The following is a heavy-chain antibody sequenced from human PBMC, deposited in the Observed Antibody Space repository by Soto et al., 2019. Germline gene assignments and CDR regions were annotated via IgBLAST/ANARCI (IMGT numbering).Heavy chain of an antibody. Sequence: GGSLRLSCAASGFIFSNFGMHWVRQAPGKGLEWVAGVWYDGSNGVSADSVKGRFTISRDNSKNTLYLQMTSVRAEDTAVYYGARIPRTARSPAPDFWGQVRSVSVPS. D-gene: IGHD1-1*01. CDR1: GFIFSNFG. CDR2: VWYDGSNG. CDR3: ARIPRTARSPAPDF. V-gene: IGHV3-33*01. J-gene: IGHJ6*02.